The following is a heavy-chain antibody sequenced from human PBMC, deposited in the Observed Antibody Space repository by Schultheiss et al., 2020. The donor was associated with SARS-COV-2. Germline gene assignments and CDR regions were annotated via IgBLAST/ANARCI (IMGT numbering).Heavy chain of an antibody. Sequence: GESLKISCAASGFTFSSYGMHWVRQAPGKGLEWVAFIRYDGSNKYYADSVKGRFTISRDNSKNTLYLQMNSLRAEDTAVYYCARERVVVVPAAILDYYYYGMDVWGQGTTVTVSS. J-gene: IGHJ6*02. CDR2: IRYDGSNK. CDR3: ARERVVVVPAAILDYYYYGMDV. V-gene: IGHV3-30*02. CDR1: GFTFSSYG. D-gene: IGHD2-2*02.